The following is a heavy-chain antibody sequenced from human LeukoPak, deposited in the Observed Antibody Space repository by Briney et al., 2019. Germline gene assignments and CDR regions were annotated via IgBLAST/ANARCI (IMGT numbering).Heavy chain of an antibody. Sequence: GGSLRLSCAASGFTFSSYGMHWVRQAPGKGLEWVAFIRYDGSNKYYADSVKGRFTISRDNSKNTLYLQMNSLRAEDKAVYYCAKIRDRQPWGAFDIWGPGTMVTVSS. V-gene: IGHV3-30*02. D-gene: IGHD7-27*01. CDR1: GFTFSSYG. CDR3: AKIRDRQPWGAFDI. J-gene: IGHJ3*02. CDR2: IRYDGSNK.